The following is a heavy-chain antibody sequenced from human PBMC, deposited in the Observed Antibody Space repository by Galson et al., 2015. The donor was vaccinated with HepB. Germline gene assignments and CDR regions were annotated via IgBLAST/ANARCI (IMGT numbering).Heavy chain of an antibody. CDR1: GFTFSSYA. CDR2: ISYDGSNK. D-gene: IGHD2-15*01. V-gene: IGHV3-30-3*01. CDR3: ASSILGYCGGGSCSPLNYGMDV. J-gene: IGHJ6*02. Sequence: SLRLSCAASGFTFSSYAMHWVRQAPGKGLEWVAVISYDGSNKYYADSVKGRFTISRDNSKNTLYLQMNSLRAEDTAVYYCASSILGYCGGGSCSPLNYGMDVWGQGTTVTVSS.